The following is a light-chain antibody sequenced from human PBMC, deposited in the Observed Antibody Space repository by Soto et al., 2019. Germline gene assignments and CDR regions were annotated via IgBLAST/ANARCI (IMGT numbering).Light chain of an antibody. J-gene: IGLJ1*01. V-gene: IGLV1-51*01. CDR2: DDD. CDR3: GSWDSSLSAYV. Sequence: SVLTHPPSVSAAPGQKVTISCSGSSSNIGGNSVSWYQQLPGTAPKLLIYDDDKRPSGIPDRFSGSKSGTSATLGITGFQTGDEADYYCGSWDSSLSAYVFATGTKVTVL. CDR1: SSNIGGNS.